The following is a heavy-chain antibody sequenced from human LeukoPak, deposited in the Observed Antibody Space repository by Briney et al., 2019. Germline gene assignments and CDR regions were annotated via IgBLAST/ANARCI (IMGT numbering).Heavy chain of an antibody. V-gene: IGHV1-18*01. CDR2: ISAYNGNT. J-gene: IGHJ1*01. CDR1: GYTFTNYG. D-gene: IGHD3-22*01. CDR3: AGDYYDSSGYAEYFQH. Sequence: ASVKVSCKASGYTFTNYGISWVRQAPGQGLEWMGWISAYNGNTNYAQKLQGRVTMTTDTSTSTAYMELRSLRSDDTAVYYCAGDYYDSSGYAEYFQHWGQGTLVTVSS.